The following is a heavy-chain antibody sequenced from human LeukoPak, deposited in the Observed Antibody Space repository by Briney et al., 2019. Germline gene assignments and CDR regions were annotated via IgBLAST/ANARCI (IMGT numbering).Heavy chain of an antibody. CDR2: IYSGGST. V-gene: IGHV3-53*01. CDR1: GFTVSSNY. D-gene: IGHD4-17*01. CDR3: AKITKATTPNY. Sequence: PGGSLRLSCAASGFTVSSNYMSWVRQAPGKGLEWVSVIYSGGSTYYADSVKGRFTISRDNSKTTLYLQMNSLRAEDTAVYYCAKITKATTPNYWGQGTLVTVSS. J-gene: IGHJ4*02.